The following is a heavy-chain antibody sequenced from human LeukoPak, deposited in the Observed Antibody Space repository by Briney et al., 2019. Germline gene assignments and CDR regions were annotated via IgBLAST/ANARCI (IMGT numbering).Heavy chain of an antibody. D-gene: IGHD3-10*01. J-gene: IGHJ6*03. CDR3: ARLRRGGTTSYGSGWNLKNYYYYMDV. Sequence: SETLSLTCAVYGGSFSGYYWSWIRQPPGKGLEWIGEINHSGSTNYNPSLKSRVTISVDTSKNQFSLKLSSVTAADTAVYYCARLRRGGTTSYGSGWNLKNYYYYMDVWGKGTTVTISS. CDR2: INHSGST. CDR1: GGSFSGYY. V-gene: IGHV4-34*01.